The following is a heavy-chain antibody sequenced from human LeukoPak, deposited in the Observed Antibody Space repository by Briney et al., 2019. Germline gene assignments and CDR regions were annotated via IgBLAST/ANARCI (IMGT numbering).Heavy chain of an antibody. CDR2: IIPIFGTA. CDR1: GGTFSSYA. J-gene: IGHJ6*03. D-gene: IGHD1-1*01. V-gene: IGHV1-69*05. CDR3: ASTLSWGTPDYYYMDV. Sequence: SVKVSCKASGGTFSSYAISWVRQAPGRGLEWMGGIIPIFGTANYAQKFQGRVTITTDESTSTAYMELSSLRSEDTAVYYCASTLSWGTPDYYYMDVWGKGTTVTVSS.